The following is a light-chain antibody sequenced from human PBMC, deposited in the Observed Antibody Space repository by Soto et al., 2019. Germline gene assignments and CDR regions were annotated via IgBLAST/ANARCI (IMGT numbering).Light chain of an antibody. J-gene: IGLJ1*01. V-gene: IGLV2-14*01. CDR1: SSDVGGYNY. CDR3: DSYTSSLYV. CDR2: DVS. Sequence: QSVLTQPASVSGSPGQSITISCTGTSSDVGGYNYVSWYQQHPGKAPKLMIYDVSNRPSGVSNRFSGSKSGNTASLTISGLQAEDEADYYCDSYTSSLYVFGTGTKVTVL.